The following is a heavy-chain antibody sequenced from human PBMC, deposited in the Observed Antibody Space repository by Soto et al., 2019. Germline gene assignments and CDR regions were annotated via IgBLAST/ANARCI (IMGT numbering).Heavy chain of an antibody. J-gene: IGHJ4*02. D-gene: IGHD1-1*01. CDR3: ARRRGTAF. CDR2: IYYDGNT. CDR1: GDSITSSSHY. Sequence: SETLSLTCTVSGDSITSSSHYWGWIRQPPGKGLECIANIYYDGNTYYNPSLKSRVAISVDTSKNQLSLKVTSVTAADTAVYFGARRRGTAFRAQGTLVTVSS. V-gene: IGHV4-39*07.